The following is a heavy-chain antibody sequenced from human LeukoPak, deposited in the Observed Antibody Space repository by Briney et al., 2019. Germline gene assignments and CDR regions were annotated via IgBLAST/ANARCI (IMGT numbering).Heavy chain of an antibody. Sequence: LSLTCAVYGGSFSGYYWSWVRQAPGKGLEWVSVLYTGGGTDHADSVKGRFTISRDNSKNTLSLQMNSLRAEDTAIYYCTRSGYRHPYHFDSWGQGTLVTVSS. CDR2: LYTGGGT. J-gene: IGHJ4*02. V-gene: IGHV3-53*01. D-gene: IGHD3-22*01. CDR1: GGSFSGYY. CDR3: TRSGYRHPYHFDS.